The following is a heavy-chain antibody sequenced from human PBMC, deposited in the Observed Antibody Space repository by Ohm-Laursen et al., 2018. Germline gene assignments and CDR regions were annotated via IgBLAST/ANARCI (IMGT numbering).Heavy chain of an antibody. CDR2: IYYSGST. CDR3: ARARDSSSSRSSPRTKYYYYGMDV. J-gene: IGHJ6*02. Sequence: GTLSLTCAVSGGSISSYYWSWIRQPPGKGLEWIGYIYYSGSTNYNPSLKSRVTISVDTSKNQFSLKLSSVTAADTAVYYCARARDSSSSRSSPRTKYYYYGMDVWGQGTTVTVSS. V-gene: IGHV4-59*01. D-gene: IGHD6-6*01. CDR1: GGSISSYY.